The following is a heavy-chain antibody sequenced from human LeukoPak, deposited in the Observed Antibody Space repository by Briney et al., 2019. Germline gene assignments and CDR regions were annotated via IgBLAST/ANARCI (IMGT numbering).Heavy chain of an antibody. V-gene: IGHV3-30*03. CDR3: AGGDYYFDY. D-gene: IGHD4-17*01. CDR2: ISCDGSNK. Sequence: GGSLRLSCAASGFTFSSYGMHWVRQAPGKGLEWVAVISCDGSNKYYADSVKGRFTISRDNSKNTLYLQMNSLRAEDTAVYYCAGGDYYFDYWGQGTLVTVSS. J-gene: IGHJ4*02. CDR1: GFTFSSYG.